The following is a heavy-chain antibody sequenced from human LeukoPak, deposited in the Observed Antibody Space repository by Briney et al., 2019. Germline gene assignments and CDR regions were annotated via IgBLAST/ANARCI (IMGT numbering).Heavy chain of an antibody. CDR3: AKGYYASGSYGWFDT. V-gene: IGHV3-23*01. CDR1: GFTFSSYG. J-gene: IGHJ5*02. D-gene: IGHD3-10*01. CDR2: ISGSGGRT. Sequence: GGSLRLSCAASGFTFSSYGMNWVRQAPGKGLEWASTISGSGGRTFYGDSVKGRFSISRDISKNTLYLQMNSLRAEDTAVYYCAKGYYASGSYGWFDTWGQGTLVTVSS.